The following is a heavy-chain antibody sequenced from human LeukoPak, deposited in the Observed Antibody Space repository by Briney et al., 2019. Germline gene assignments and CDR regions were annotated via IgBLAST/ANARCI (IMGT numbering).Heavy chain of an antibody. V-gene: IGHV4-38-2*01. CDR2: IYHSGST. Sequence: PSETLSLTCAVSGYSISSGYYWGWIRQPPGKGLEWFGSIYHSGSTYYNPSLKSRVTISVDTSKNQFSLKLSSVTAADTAVYYCARHVSSDIVATGHFDYWGQGTLVTVSS. D-gene: IGHD5-12*01. J-gene: IGHJ4*02. CDR1: GYSISSGYY. CDR3: ARHVSSDIVATGHFDY.